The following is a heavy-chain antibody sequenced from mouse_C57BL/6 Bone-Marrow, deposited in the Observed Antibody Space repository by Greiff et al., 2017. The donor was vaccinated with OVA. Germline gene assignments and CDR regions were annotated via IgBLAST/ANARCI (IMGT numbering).Heavy chain of an antibody. CDR3: ARSRRDYAMDY. CDR2: FTIYSDAT. D-gene: IGHD3-3*01. Sequence: LQQSGAELVRPGSSVKLSCKDSYFAFMASSMHWVKQRPGHGLDWIGSFTIYSDATEYSENFKGKATLTANTSSNTAYMELSSLTSEDSAVYDCARSRRDYAMDYWGQGTSVTVSS. V-gene: IGHV1-49*01. CDR1: YFAFMASS. J-gene: IGHJ4*01.